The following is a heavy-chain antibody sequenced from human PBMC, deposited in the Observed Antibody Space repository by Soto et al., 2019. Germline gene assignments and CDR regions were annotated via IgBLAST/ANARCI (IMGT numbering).Heavy chain of an antibody. CDR3: AVLFAGYCSSTSCYEFDP. V-gene: IGHV1-2*02. Sequence: ASVKVSCKASGYTFTGYYMHWVRQAPGQGLEWMGWINPNSGGTNYAQKFQGRVTMTRGTSISTAYMELSRLRSDDTAVYYCAVLFAGYCSSTSCYEFDPWGQGTLVTVSS. D-gene: IGHD2-2*01. CDR2: INPNSGGT. CDR1: GYTFTGYY. J-gene: IGHJ5*02.